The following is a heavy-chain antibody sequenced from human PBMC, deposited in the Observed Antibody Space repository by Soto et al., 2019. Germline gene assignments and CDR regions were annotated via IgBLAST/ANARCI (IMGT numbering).Heavy chain of an antibody. J-gene: IGHJ6*02. CDR2: INWKSDI. CDR3: VKGSRGEYYYYYNGVDV. Sequence: GGSLRLSCAVSGFTFDDNAMHWVRQAPEKGLEWVSGINWKSDIGYADSVKGRFTISRDNAENSLYLQMNSLRAEDTAVYYCVKGSRGEYYYYYNGVDVWGQGTKVTVSS. D-gene: IGHD3-16*01. CDR1: GFTFDDNA. V-gene: IGHV3-9*01.